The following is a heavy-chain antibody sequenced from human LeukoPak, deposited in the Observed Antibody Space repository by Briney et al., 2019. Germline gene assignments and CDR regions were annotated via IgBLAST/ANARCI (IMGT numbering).Heavy chain of an antibody. CDR1: GYSFTSYW. J-gene: IGHJ6*02. V-gene: IGHV5-51*01. Sequence: GESLKISCKGSGYSFTSYWIGWVRQMPGSGLEWMGIIYPGDSDTRYSPSFQGQVTISADKSISTAYLQWSSLKASDTAMYYCARGDYGSGSYHYYYGMDVWGQGTTVTVSS. CDR3: ARGDYGSGSYHYYYGMDV. D-gene: IGHD3-10*01. CDR2: IYPGDSDT.